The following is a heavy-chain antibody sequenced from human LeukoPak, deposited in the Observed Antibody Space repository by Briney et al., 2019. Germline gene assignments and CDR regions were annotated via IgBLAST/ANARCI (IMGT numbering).Heavy chain of an antibody. J-gene: IGHJ3*02. CDR1: GGSFSGYY. V-gene: IGHV4-34*01. Sequence: SETLSLTCAVYGGSFSGYYWSWIRQPPGKGLEWIGEINHSGSTNYNPSLKSRVTISVDTSKNQFSLKLSSVTAADTAVYYCARLDYPSVLYAFDIWGQGTMVTVSS. CDR2: INHSGST. D-gene: IGHD4/OR15-4a*01. CDR3: ARLDYPSVLYAFDI.